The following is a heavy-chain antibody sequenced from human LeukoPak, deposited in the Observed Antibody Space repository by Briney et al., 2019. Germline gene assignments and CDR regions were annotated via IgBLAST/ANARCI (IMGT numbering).Heavy chain of an antibody. CDR1: GFTFTSYA. J-gene: IGHJ4*02. Sequence: PGGSLRLSCAASGFTFTSYAMSWVRQAPGKGLEWISVISGSGGSTYYADSVKGRFTISRDNSKNTLYLQMHSLRADDTAVYYCAKGRLSVPHSSEWYRYWGQGTLVTVSS. D-gene: IGHD3-22*01. CDR3: AKGRLSVPHSSEWYRY. V-gene: IGHV3-23*01. CDR2: ISGSGGST.